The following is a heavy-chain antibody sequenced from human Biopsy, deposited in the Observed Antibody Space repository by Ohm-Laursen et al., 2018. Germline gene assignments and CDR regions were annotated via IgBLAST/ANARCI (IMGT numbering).Heavy chain of an antibody. CDR3: ARDRFDLLTPNWFDP. CDR2: VYDSGKS. J-gene: IGHJ5*02. D-gene: IGHD3-9*01. CDR1: GGSISSSTTYY. Sequence: SETLSLTCTVSGGSISSSTTYYWAWLRQPPGKGLEWIGSVYDSGKSYYNPSLKSRVTISVDVSKNQFSLKLSSVTAADTAVYYCARDRFDLLTPNWFDPWGQGTLVTVSS. V-gene: IGHV4-39*07.